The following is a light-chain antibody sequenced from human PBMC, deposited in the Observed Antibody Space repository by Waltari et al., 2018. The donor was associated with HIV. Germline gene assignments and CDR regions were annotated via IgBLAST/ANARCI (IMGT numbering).Light chain of an antibody. J-gene: IGLJ3*02. V-gene: IGLV2-14*01. CDR3: CSYTSTSSFVM. CDR2: DVS. CDR1: SSDVGGYNY. Sequence: QSALTQPASVSGSPGQSITISCTGTSSDVGGYNYVSWYQQHSGKGPKLIIYDVSTRPSGVSNRFSGSKSGNTASLTISGLQAEDEADYYCCSYTSTSSFVMFGGGTKLTVV.